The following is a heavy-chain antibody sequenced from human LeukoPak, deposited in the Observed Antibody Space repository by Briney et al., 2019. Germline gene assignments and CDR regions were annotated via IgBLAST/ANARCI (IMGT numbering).Heavy chain of an antibody. V-gene: IGHV4-39*01. CDR3: ARHGPLWYFDL. CDR2: IYYSGST. J-gene: IGHJ2*01. CDR1: GGSISSSSYY. Sequence: SETLSLTCTVSGGSISSSSYYWGWIRQPPGKGLAWIGSIYYSGSTYYNPSLKGRVTISVDTSKNQFSLKLSSVTAADTAVYYCARHGPLWYFDLWGRGTLVTVSS.